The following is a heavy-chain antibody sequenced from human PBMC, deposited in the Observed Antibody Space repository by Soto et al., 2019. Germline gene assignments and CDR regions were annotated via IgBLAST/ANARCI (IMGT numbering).Heavy chain of an antibody. CDR3: ARHGSSGSFDY. V-gene: IGHV4-59*08. D-gene: IGHD3-10*01. CDR2: IYYSGST. Sequence: SETLSLTCTVSGGSISSYYWSWIRQPPGKGLEWIGYIYYSGSTNYNPSLKSRVTISVDTSKNQFSLKLSSVTAADTAVYYCARHGSSGSFDYWGQGTLVTVSS. J-gene: IGHJ4*02. CDR1: GGSISSYY.